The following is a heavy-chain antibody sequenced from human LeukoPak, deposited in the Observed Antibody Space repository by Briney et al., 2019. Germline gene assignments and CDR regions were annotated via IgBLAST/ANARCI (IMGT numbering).Heavy chain of an antibody. D-gene: IGHD3-22*01. CDR3: ARERTTYYYDSSGYYYFDY. CDR2: IYTSGST. J-gene: IGHJ4*02. V-gene: IGHV4-4*07. Sequence: PSETLSLTCTVSGYSISSGYYWSWIRQPAGKGLEWIGRIYTSGSTNYNPSLKSRVTMSVDTSKNQFSLKLSSVTAADTAVYYCARERTTYYYDSSGYYYFDYWGQGTLVTVSS. CDR1: GYSISSGYY.